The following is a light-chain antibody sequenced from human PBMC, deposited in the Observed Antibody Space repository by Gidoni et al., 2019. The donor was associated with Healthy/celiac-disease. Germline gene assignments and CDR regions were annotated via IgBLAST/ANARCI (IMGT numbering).Light chain of an antibody. CDR3: QSYDSSLSGGV. Sequence: QSVLTPPPSVSVAPGPRVTISCTGSSSNIGAGYDVHWYQQLPGTAPKLLIYGNSNRPSGVPDRFSGSKSGTSASLAITGLQAEDEADYYCQSYDSSLSGGVFGGGTKLTVL. CDR2: GNS. CDR1: SSNIGAGYD. V-gene: IGLV1-40*01. J-gene: IGLJ3*02.